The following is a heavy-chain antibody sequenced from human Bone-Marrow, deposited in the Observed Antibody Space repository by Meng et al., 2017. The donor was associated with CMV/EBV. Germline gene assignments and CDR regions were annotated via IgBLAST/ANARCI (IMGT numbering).Heavy chain of an antibody. Sequence: GGSLRLSCAASGFTFSSYGMHWVRQAPGKGLEWVAFIRYDGSNKYYADSVKGRFTISRDNSKNTLYLQMNSLRAEDTAVYYCAKDDYDILTGYGINGMDVWGQGTTVTVPS. CDR3: AKDDYDILTGYGINGMDV. CDR1: GFTFSSYG. V-gene: IGHV3-30*02. D-gene: IGHD3-9*01. J-gene: IGHJ6*02. CDR2: IRYDGSNK.